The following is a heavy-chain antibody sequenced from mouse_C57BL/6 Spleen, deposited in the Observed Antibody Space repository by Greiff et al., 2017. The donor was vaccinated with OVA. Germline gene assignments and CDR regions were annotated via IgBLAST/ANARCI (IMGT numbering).Heavy chain of an antibody. V-gene: IGHV3-6*01. CDR3: ARARFYYGSSSYYFDY. Sequence: EVQLQESGPGLVKPSQSLSLTCSVTGYSITSGYYWNWIRQFPGNKLEWMGYISYDGSNNYNPSLKNRISITRDTSKNQFFLKLNSVTTEDTATYYCARARFYYGSSSYYFDYWGQGTTLTVSS. CDR2: ISYDGSN. CDR1: GYSITSGYY. J-gene: IGHJ2*01. D-gene: IGHD1-1*01.